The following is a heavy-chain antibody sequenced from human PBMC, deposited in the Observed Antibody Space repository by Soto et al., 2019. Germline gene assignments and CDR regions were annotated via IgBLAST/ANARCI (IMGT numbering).Heavy chain of an antibody. J-gene: IGHJ5*02. Sequence: EVQLVESGGGLVQPGRSLRLSCAASGFTFDDYAMHWVRQAPGQGLEWVSVVTWNSGTIGYADSVKGRFTISRDNAKNSLYLQMNSLRAEDTALYYCAKDIRRWFGEVNGFDPLGQGTLVTGSS. CDR3: AKDIRRWFGEVNGFDP. CDR2: VTWNSGTI. CDR1: GFTFDDYA. V-gene: IGHV3-9*01. D-gene: IGHD3-10*01.